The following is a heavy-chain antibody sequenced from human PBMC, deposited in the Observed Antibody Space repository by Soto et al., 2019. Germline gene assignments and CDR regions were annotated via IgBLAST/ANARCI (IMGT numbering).Heavy chain of an antibody. CDR3: ARDEYYDSNNWFAS. CDR1: GGSIKHYN. CDR2: IYSTGST. Sequence: SETLSLTCTVSGGSIKHYNWSWIRQPAGKGLEWIGRIYSTGSTNYNPSLKSRLTMSVDTSKNQFSLRLSSVTAADTAVYYCARDEYYDSNNWFASWGQGTLVTVS. D-gene: IGHD3-22*01. V-gene: IGHV4-4*07. J-gene: IGHJ5*01.